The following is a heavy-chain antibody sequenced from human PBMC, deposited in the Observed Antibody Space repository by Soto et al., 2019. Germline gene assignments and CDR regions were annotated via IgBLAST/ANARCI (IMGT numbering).Heavy chain of an antibody. CDR2: IMPISDTS. Sequence: QVQLAQSGAEVKKPGSSVKVSCKASGGSFSSYAISWVRQAPGQGLEWMGGIMPISDTSHYAQNFQGRVTLTADKATTTAYMELSSLRYEDTALYSCATILGVFFEFWGEGTQVTVSS. CDR3: ATILGVFFEF. CDR1: GGSFSSYA. V-gene: IGHV1-69*06. D-gene: IGHD3-9*01. J-gene: IGHJ4*01.